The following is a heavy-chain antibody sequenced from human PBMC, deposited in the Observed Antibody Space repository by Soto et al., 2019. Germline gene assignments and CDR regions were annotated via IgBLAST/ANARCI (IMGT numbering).Heavy chain of an antibody. CDR3: ARAGITMVRGVIYYYGMDV. CDR2: IYHSGST. V-gene: IGHV4-30-2*01. J-gene: IGHJ6*02. Sequence: SETLSLTCAVSGGSISSGGYSWSWIRQPPGKGLEWIGYIYHSGSTYYNPSLKSRVTISVDRSKNQFSLKLSSVTAADTAVYYCARAGITMVRGVIYYYGMDVWGQGTTVTVSS. D-gene: IGHD3-10*01. CDR1: GGSISSGGYS.